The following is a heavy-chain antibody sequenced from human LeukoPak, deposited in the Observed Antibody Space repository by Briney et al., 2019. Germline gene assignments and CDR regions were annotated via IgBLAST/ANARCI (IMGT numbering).Heavy chain of an antibody. J-gene: IGHJ4*02. Sequence: GGSLRLSCTASGYTFSYFGMHWVRQAPGKGLVWLSVISYSGVVKFYADSVKGRFTISRDNSKNTVYLQMNNLADEDTAVYYCSKDAPFLTAGIEASIHEYWGQGTLVTVSS. CDR2: ISYSGVVK. V-gene: IGHV3-30*18. D-gene: IGHD5-12*01. CDR1: GYTFSYFG. CDR3: SKDAPFLTAGIEASIHEY.